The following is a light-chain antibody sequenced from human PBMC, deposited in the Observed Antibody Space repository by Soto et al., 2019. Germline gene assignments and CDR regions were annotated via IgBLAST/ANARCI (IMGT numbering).Light chain of an antibody. Sequence: DIQMTQSPSSVSASVGDRVTISCRASHAVRSWLAWYQQKPGKAPNLLIYGASTLQSGVPSRFSGSGSGTDFTLTIISLQPEDFATYYCQQANGDPWTFGQGTKVEIK. CDR3: QQANGDPWT. CDR1: HAVRSW. CDR2: GAS. J-gene: IGKJ1*01. V-gene: IGKV1-12*02.